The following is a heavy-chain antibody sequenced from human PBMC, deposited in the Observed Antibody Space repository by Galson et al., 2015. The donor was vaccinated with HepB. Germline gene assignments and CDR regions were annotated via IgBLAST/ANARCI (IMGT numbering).Heavy chain of an antibody. CDR3: ARGRSSGWSDWYFDL. D-gene: IGHD6-19*01. CDR2: IGIAGAE. J-gene: IGHJ2*01. Sequence: SLRLSCAASGFAFSKYDMLWVRQTTGKGLEWVSAIGIAGAEDYADPVKGRFTISRDNGKNSLFLQMDRLRAGDTAIYYCARGRSSGWSDWYFDLWGRGTLITVSS. CDR1: GFAFSKYD. V-gene: IGHV3-13*01.